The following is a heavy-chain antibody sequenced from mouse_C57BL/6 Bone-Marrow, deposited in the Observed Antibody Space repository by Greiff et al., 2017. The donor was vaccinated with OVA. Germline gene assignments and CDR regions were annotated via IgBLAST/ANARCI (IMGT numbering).Heavy chain of an antibody. Sequence: EVMLVESGGGLVQPKGSLKLSCAASGFSFNTYAMNWVRQAPGKGLEWVARIRSKSNNYATYYADSVKDRFTISRDDSESMLYLQMNNLKTEDTAMYYCVREAGGLLRSYWYFDVWGTGTTVTVSS. J-gene: IGHJ1*03. CDR2: IRSKSNNYAT. D-gene: IGHD1-1*01. V-gene: IGHV10-1*01. CDR1: GFSFNTYA. CDR3: VREAGGLLRSYWYFDV.